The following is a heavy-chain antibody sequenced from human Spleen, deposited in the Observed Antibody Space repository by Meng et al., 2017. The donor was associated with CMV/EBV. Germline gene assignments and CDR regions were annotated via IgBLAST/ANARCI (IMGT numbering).Heavy chain of an antibody. CDR1: GGSVSSGSFY. Sequence: SGGSVSSGSFYWRWIRQPPGKGLEWIGYVYYSASTNYHPSLKSRVTISLDTSKNQFSLKLSSVTAADTAVYYCARGSRFLEWLSPDYWGQGTLVTVSS. D-gene: IGHD3-3*01. V-gene: IGHV4-61*01. J-gene: IGHJ4*02. CDR2: VYYSAST. CDR3: ARGSRFLEWLSPDY.